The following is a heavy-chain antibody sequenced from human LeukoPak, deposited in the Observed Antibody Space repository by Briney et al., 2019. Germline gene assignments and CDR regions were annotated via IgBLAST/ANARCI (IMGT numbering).Heavy chain of an antibody. V-gene: IGHV3-23*01. J-gene: IGHJ4*02. CDR3: ARAMYYDFWSGYNYFDY. CDR1: GFTFSNYA. Sequence: GGSLRLSCAASGFTFSNYAMSWVRQAPGKGLEWVSGISGSDGTTYYADSVKGRFTISRDTSNKMVYLQMNSLRTEDMAVYYCARAMYYDFWSGYNYFDYWGQGTLVTVSS. CDR2: ISGSDGTT. D-gene: IGHD3-3*01.